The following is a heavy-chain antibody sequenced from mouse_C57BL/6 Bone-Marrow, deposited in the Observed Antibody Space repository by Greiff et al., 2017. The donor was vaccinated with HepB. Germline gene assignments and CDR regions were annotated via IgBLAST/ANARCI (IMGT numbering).Heavy chain of an antibody. CDR1: GYTFTSYG. CDR3: AITTVVAPCYAMDY. Sequence: QVHVKQSGAELARPGASVKLSCKASGYTFTSYGISWVKQRTGQGLEWIGESYPRSGNTYYNEKFKGKATLTADKSSSTAYMELRSLTSEDSAVYFCAITTVVAPCYAMDYWGQGTSVTVSS. CDR2: SYPRSGNT. V-gene: IGHV1-81*01. D-gene: IGHD1-1*01. J-gene: IGHJ4*01.